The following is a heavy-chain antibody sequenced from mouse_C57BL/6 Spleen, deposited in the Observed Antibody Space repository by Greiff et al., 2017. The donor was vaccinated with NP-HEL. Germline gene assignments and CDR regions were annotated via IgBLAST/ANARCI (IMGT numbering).Heavy chain of an antibody. J-gene: IGHJ1*03. V-gene: IGHV1-52*01. CDR1: CYTFTSYW. Sequence: QVQLQQPGAELVRPGSSVKLSCKASCYTFTSYWMHWVKPRPIQGLERIGNIDPSDSETHYNQKFKDKATLTVDKSSSTAYMHLSSLTSEDSAVFYCARGGYDWYFDVWGTRTTVTVSA. D-gene: IGHD3-1*01. CDR3: ARGGYDWYFDV. CDR2: IDPSDSET.